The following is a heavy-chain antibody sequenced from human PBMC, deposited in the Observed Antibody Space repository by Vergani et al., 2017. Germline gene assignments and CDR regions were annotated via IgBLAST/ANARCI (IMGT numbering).Heavy chain of an antibody. CDR1: GGSISSGDYY. J-gene: IGHJ4*02. CDR3: ARGGTYYYDRSGYHTYYLDY. CDR2: IYYSGST. Sequence: QVQLQESGPGLVKPSQTLSLTCTVSGGSISSGDYYWSWIRQPPGKGLEWIGYIYYSGSTYYNPSLKSRVTISVDTSKNQFSLKLSSVTAADTAVYYCARGGTYYYDRSGYHTYYLDYWGQGTLVTVSS. V-gene: IGHV4-30-4*08. D-gene: IGHD3-22*01.